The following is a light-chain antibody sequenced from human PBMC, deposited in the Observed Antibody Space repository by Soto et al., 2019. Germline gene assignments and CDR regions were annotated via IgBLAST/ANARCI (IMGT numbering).Light chain of an antibody. CDR2: DNN. CDR1: SSNIRNNY. J-gene: IGLJ1*01. V-gene: IGLV1-51*01. CDR3: GTWDSSLSVYV. Sequence: QSALTQPPSVSAAPGQKVTISCSGSSSNIRNNYVSWYQQLPGTAPKLLIYDNNKRPSEIPDRFSGSKSGTSATLGITGLQTGDEADYYCGTWDSSLSVYVFGTGTKVTVL.